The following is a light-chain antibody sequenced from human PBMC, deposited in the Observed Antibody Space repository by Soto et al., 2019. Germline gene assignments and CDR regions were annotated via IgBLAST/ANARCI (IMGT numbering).Light chain of an antibody. Sequence: VMTQSPGTLSLSPWDRATLSCRASQSVGGDLAWYQQKPGQPPRLLTYGASARATGIPARFSGSGSGTEFTLTISSLQSEDFAVYYCHHYSNWPWTFGQGTKVDIK. V-gene: IGKV3-15*01. CDR3: HHYSNWPWT. CDR2: GAS. CDR1: QSVGGD. J-gene: IGKJ1*01.